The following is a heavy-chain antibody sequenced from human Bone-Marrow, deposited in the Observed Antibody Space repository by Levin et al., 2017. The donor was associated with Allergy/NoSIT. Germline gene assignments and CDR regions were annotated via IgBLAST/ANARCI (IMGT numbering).Heavy chain of an antibody. D-gene: IGHD3-9*01. Sequence: QAGGSLRLSCGASGFTFDTFTMSWVRQGPGRGLEWLADISGSGGRTYYADSVKGRFTISRDNPKNIVYLQMNSLRGEDTAVYYCAKNLGADEGDDILTGLFDYWGQGTLVTVSS. CDR1: GFTFDTFT. CDR2: ISGSGGRT. V-gene: IGHV3-23*01. J-gene: IGHJ4*02. CDR3: AKNLGADEGDDILTGLFDY.